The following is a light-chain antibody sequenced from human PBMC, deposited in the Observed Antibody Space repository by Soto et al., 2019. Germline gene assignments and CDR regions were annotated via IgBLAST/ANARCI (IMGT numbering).Light chain of an antibody. CDR2: DAS. CDR1: QSVSSF. J-gene: IGKJ4*01. Sequence: EILLTHSPATLSLSPGERATLSCKASQSVSSFLAWYQQSPGQAPRLLIYDASNRATGIPARFSGSGSGTNFTLTISSLEPEDFAVYYCQQRSNWPLLTFGGGTKVDIK. V-gene: IGKV3-11*01. CDR3: QQRSNWPLLT.